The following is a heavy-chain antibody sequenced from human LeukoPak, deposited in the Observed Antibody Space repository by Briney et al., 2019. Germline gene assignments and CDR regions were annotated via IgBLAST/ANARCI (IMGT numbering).Heavy chain of an antibody. CDR3: AKGSQYYDILTGYYGGAFNY. V-gene: IGHV3-23*01. J-gene: IGHJ4*02. CDR1: GFTFTKCA. CDR2: ITATGDTA. D-gene: IGHD3-9*01. Sequence: PGGSLRLSCVAPGFTFTKCAMSWIRQAPGKGLEWVAIITATGDTAYYADSVKGRFTISRDNSKNTLYLQMNSLRAEDTAVYYCAKGSQYYDILTGYYGGAFNYWGQGTLVTVSS.